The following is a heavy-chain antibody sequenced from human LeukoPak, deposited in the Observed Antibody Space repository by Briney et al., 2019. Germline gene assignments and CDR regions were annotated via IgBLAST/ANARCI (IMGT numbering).Heavy chain of an antibody. J-gene: IGHJ5*02. CDR3: ARDGVYYGSGANWFDP. CDR1: GGSISSRSYY. CDR2: ISDSGNT. V-gene: IGHV4-39*07. Sequence: PSETLSLTCTVSGGSISSRSYYWGWIRQPPGKGLEWIGKISDSGNTYYSPSLRSRVTISIDMSKNQFSLKLSSVTAADTAVYYCARDGVYYGSGANWFDPWGQGTLVTVSS. D-gene: IGHD3-10*01.